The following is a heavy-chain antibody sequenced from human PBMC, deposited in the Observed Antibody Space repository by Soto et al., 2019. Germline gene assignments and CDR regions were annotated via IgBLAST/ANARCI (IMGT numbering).Heavy chain of an antibody. D-gene: IGHD2-15*01. V-gene: IGHV4-4*02. CDR3: ARTSGGTYSFDP. Sequence: QVQLQESGPGLVKPSGTLSLTCAVSGDSITNNNWWTWVRQSPGKGLEWIGEMHHSGSTDYNPSLRSRVNISVDKSKSQVSRNLSSVTAADSAVYYCARTSGGTYSFDPWGQGTLVTVSS. CDR1: GDSITNNNW. CDR2: MHHSGST. J-gene: IGHJ5*02.